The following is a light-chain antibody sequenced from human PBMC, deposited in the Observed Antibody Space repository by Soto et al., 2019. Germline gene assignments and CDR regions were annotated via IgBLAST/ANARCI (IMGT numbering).Light chain of an antibody. CDR2: DAS. J-gene: IGKJ4*01. CDR1: QSVSSY. CDR3: QQRSNWPT. Sequence: EIVLTQSPATLSLSPGERATLSCRASQSVSSYLAWYQQKPGQAPRLLIYDASNRATGIPARFSGSGSGTDFTLTISSLEPEDLAVYYCQQRSNWPTFGVGTKVEIK. V-gene: IGKV3-11*01.